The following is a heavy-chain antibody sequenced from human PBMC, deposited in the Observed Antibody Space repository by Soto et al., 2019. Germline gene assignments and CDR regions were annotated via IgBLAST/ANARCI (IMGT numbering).Heavy chain of an antibody. Sequence: EVQLLESGGGLVQPGGSLRLSCAASGFTFSSYAMSWVRQAPGKGLEWVSAISGSGGSTYYADSVKGRFTISRDNSKNTLDLQMSSLRAEDTAVYYCAKEYEYSGGWERIDYWGQGALVTVSS. V-gene: IGHV3-23*01. CDR2: ISGSGGST. CDR1: GFTFSSYA. D-gene: IGHD6-19*01. J-gene: IGHJ4*02. CDR3: AKEYEYSGGWERIDY.